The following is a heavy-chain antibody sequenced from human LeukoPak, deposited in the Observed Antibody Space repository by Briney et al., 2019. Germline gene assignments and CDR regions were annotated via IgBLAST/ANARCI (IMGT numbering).Heavy chain of an antibody. CDR2: IYYSGST. J-gene: IGHJ3*02. CDR3: ASSPPARGAFDI. Sequence: SETLSLTCTVSGGSISSSSYYWGWIRQPPGKGLEWIGSIYYSGSTYYNPSLESRVTISVDTSKNQFSLKLSSVTAADTAVYYCASSPPARGAFDIWGQGTMVTVSS. D-gene: IGHD1-26*01. V-gene: IGHV4-39*01. CDR1: GGSISSSSYY.